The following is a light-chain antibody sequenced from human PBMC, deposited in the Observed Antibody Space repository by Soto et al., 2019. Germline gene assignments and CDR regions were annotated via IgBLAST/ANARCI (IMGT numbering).Light chain of an antibody. CDR1: QSLLDNDTYNY. CDR3: MQALQRLT. CDR2: FGS. J-gene: IGKJ5*01. V-gene: IGKV2-28*01. Sequence: EIAMTQSPLTLPVTPGEPASISCRSSQSLLDNDTYNYLDWYVQKPGQSPQLLIYFGSNRAPGVPDRFSGSGSGTDFTLKINRVEAEDVGTYYCMQALQRLTFGQGTRLEIK.